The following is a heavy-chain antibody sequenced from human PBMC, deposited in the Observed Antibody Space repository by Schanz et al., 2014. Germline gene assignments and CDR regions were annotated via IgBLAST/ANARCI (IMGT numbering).Heavy chain of an antibody. CDR2: ISASGGTT. V-gene: IGHV3-23*01. D-gene: IGHD3-10*01. Sequence: DVHLLESGGGLVQPGGSLRLSCAASGFTFSAYAMTWVRQIPGKGLEWVSAISASGGTTYYADSVKGRFTISRDNSKNTLYLQMNSLRAEDTAVYDCAKGRFGELSAFDIWGQGTMVTVSS. J-gene: IGHJ3*02. CDR3: AKGRFGELSAFDI. CDR1: GFTFSAYA.